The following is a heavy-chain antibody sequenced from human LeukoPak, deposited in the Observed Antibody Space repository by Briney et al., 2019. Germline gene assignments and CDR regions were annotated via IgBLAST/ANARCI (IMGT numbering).Heavy chain of an antibody. D-gene: IGHD1-26*01. Sequence: SGGSLRLSCAASGFTFSSYGMHWVRQAPGKGLEWVAVIWYDGSNKYYADSVKGRFTISRDNSKNTLYLQMNSLRAEDTAVYYCARGVGIVGVHDAFDIWGQGTMATVSS. J-gene: IGHJ3*02. V-gene: IGHV3-33*01. CDR3: ARGVGIVGVHDAFDI. CDR2: IWYDGSNK. CDR1: GFTFSSYG.